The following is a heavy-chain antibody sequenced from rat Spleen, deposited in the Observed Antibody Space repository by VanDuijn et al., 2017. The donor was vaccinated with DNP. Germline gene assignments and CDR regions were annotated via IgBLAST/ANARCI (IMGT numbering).Heavy chain of an antibody. Sequence: QVQLKESGPGLVQPSQTLSLTCPVSGFSLTSYHVHWVRQPPGKGLEWMGVVWSDGDTSYNSALRSRLSISRDTSKSQVFLKMNGLQTEDTATYYCARDHHSSYTHWFAYWGQGTLVTVSS. CDR3: ARDHHSSYTHWFAY. D-gene: IGHD1-2*01. V-gene: IGHV2-32*01. CDR1: GFSLTSYH. CDR2: VWSDGDT. J-gene: IGHJ3*01.